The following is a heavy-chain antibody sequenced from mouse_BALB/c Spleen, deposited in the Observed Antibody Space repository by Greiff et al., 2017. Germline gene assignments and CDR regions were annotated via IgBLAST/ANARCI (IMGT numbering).Heavy chain of an antibody. CDR2: IWGDGST. D-gene: IGHD1-1*01. CDR1: GFSLTGYG. J-gene: IGHJ1*01. CDR3: ARGSRSWYFDV. V-gene: IGHV2-6-7*01. Sequence: QVQLKESGPGLVAPSQSLSITCTVSGFSLTGYGVNWVRQPPGKGLEWLGMIWGDGSTDYNSALKSRLSISKDNSKSQVFLKMNRLQTDDTARYYCARGSRSWYFDVWGAGTTVTVSS.